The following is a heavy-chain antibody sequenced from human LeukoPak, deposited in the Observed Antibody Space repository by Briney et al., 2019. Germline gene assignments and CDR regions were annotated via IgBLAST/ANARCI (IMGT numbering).Heavy chain of an antibody. CDR1: GFPFSSYA. D-gene: IGHD1-26*01. Sequence: GGSLRLSCAASGFPFSSYAMTWVRQAPGKGLEWVSGISWGSGSIGYADSVKGRFTISRDNAKNSLYLQMNSLRAEDTALYYCAKDKSGFGRVYFDYWGQGTLVTVSS. CDR2: ISWGSGSI. V-gene: IGHV3-9*01. J-gene: IGHJ4*02. CDR3: AKDKSGFGRVYFDY.